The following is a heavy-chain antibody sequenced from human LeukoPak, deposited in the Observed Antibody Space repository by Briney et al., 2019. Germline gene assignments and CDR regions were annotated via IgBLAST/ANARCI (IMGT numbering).Heavy chain of an antibody. CDR3: ARDTGSSSGWYTYFDF. J-gene: IGHJ4*02. V-gene: IGHV3-9*03. Sequence: PGGSLRLSCAASGFTFDDYAMHWVRQAPGKGLEWVSGITRNGGIIGYADSVKGRFTISRDNAKNSLYLQMNSLRVEDMALYYCARDTGSSSGWYTYFDFWGQGTLVIVSS. D-gene: IGHD6-19*01. CDR1: GFTFDDYA. CDR2: ITRNGGII.